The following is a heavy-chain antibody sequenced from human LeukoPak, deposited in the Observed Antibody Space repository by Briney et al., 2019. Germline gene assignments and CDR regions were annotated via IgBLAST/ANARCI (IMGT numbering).Heavy chain of an antibody. J-gene: IGHJ5*02. D-gene: IGHD3-10*01. V-gene: IGHV4-34*01. CDR3: ARHSRSYGSGSRWKNWFDP. CDR1: GGSFSGYY. CDR2: INHSGST. Sequence: SETLSLTCAVYGGSFSGYYWRWPRQPPGKGLEWIGEINHSGSTNYNPSLKSRVHISVDTSKNQFSLKLSSVTAADTAVYYCARHSRSYGSGSRWKNWFDPWGQGTLVTVSS.